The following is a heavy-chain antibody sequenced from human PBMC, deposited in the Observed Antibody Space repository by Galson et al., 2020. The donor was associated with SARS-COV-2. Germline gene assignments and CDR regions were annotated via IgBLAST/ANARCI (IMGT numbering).Heavy chain of an antibody. J-gene: IGHJ4*02. CDR3: ARGDMGNDYFDY. D-gene: IGHD7-27*01. V-gene: IGHV3-74*01. Sequence: GGSLRLSCAATGFTFSSYSMNWVRQAPGKGLEWVSRIYSEGSSTSYADSVKGRFTISGDNAKNTLYLQMNSLRAEDTAVYYCARGDMGNDYFDYWGQGTLVTVSS. CDR2: IYSEGSST. CDR1: GFTFSSYS.